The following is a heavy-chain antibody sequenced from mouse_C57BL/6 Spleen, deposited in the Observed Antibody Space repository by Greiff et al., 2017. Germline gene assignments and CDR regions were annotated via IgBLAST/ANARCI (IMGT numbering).Heavy chain of an antibody. V-gene: IGHV1-52*01. CDR1: GYTFTSYW. CDR2: IDPSDSET. D-gene: IGHD2-4*01. J-gene: IGHJ2*01. CDR3: ARSGDYDEGGEFDY. Sequence: VQLQQPGAELVRPGSSVTLSCKASGYTFTSYWMHWVKQRPIQGLEWIGNIDPSDSETHYNQKFKDKATLTVDKSSSTAYMQLSSLTSEDSAVYYCARSGDYDEGGEFDYWGQGTTLTVSS.